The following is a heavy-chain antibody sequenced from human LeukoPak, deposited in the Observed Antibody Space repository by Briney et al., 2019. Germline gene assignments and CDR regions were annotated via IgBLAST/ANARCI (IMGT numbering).Heavy chain of an antibody. D-gene: IGHD4-17*01. CDR1: GGSISSGGYY. J-gene: IGHJ4*02. Sequence: PSQTLSLTCTVSGGSISSGGYYWSWIRQHPGKGLEWIGYIYYSGGTYYNPSLKSRVTISVDTSKNQFSLKLSSVTAADTAVYYCARVSTVTTNYFDYWGQGTLVTVSS. CDR2: IYYSGGT. V-gene: IGHV4-31*03. CDR3: ARVSTVTTNYFDY.